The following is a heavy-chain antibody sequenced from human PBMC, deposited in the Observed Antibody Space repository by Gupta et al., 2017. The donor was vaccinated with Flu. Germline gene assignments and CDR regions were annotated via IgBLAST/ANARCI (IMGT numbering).Heavy chain of an antibody. J-gene: IGHJ6*02. CDR3: ARDLGYCSSTSCYTVRDLYGMDV. D-gene: IGHD2-2*02. CDR1: GFTFSSYW. CDR2: IKQDGSEK. Sequence: EVQLVESGGGLVQPGGSLRLSCAASGFTFSSYWMSWVRQAPGKGLEWVANIKQDGSEKYYVDSVKGRFTISRDNAKNSLYLQMNSLRAEDTAVYYCARDLGYCSSTSCYTVRDLYGMDVWGQGTTVTVSS. V-gene: IGHV3-7*01.